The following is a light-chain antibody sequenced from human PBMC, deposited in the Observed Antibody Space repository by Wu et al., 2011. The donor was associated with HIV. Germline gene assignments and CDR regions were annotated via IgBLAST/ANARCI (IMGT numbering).Light chain of an antibody. CDR1: QSVSSN. V-gene: IGKV3-11*01. Sequence: VLTQSPASLSLSPGERATLSCRASQSVSSNLAWYQQRPGQAPRLLIFGASTRATGIPARFSGSGSGTDFSLTISSLEPEDFAVYYCQQRSNSWSFGQGTKVEIK. J-gene: IGKJ1*01. CDR3: QQRSNSWS. CDR2: GAS.